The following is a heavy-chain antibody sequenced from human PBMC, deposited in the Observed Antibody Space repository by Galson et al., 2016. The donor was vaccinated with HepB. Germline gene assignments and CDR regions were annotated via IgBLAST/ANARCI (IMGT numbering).Heavy chain of an antibody. D-gene: IGHD2-15*01. CDR3: ARGHLVVPFSFYFDY. CDR1: GGSISSGDYY. Sequence: TLSLTCTVSGGSISSGDYYWSWIRQPPGKGLEWIGYIYYSGSTYYNPSLKSRVTISVDTSKNQFSLQLNSVTPEDTAVYYCARGHLVVPFSFYFDYWGQGSLVTVSS. CDR2: IYYSGST. V-gene: IGHV4-30-4*01. J-gene: IGHJ4*02.